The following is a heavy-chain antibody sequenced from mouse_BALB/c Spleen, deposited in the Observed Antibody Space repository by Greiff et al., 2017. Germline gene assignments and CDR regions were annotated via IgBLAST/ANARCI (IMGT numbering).Heavy chain of an antibody. Sequence: EVKLQESGPGLVKPSQSLSLTCSVTGYSITSGYYWNWIRQFPGNKLEWMGYISYDGSNNYNPSLKNRISITRDTSKNQFFLKLNSVTTEDTATYYCASFYGYDGFAYWGQGTLVTVSA. CDR1: GYSITSGYY. CDR2: ISYDGSN. CDR3: ASFYGYDGFAY. V-gene: IGHV3-6*02. J-gene: IGHJ3*01. D-gene: IGHD2-2*01.